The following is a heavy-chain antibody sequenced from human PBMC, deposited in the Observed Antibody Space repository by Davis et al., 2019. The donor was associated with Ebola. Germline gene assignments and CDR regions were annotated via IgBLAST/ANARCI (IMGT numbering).Heavy chain of an antibody. V-gene: IGHV5-51*01. J-gene: IGHJ4*02. CDR2: IYPGDSDT. Sequence: GESLKISCKGSGYSFSTYWIGWVRQMPGKGLEWMGIIYPGDSDTRYSPSFQGQVTISADKSINTAYLQWSSLKASDTAMYYCARRGDWDSAFRGYYFDYWGQGTLVTVSS. CDR3: ARRGDWDSAFRGYYFDY. CDR1: GYSFSTYW. D-gene: IGHD3-10*01.